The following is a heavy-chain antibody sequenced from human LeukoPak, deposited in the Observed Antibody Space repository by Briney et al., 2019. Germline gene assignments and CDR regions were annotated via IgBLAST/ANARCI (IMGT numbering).Heavy chain of an antibody. CDR2: VYYSGST. CDR1: GGSISSYY. J-gene: IGHJ4*02. Sequence: SETLSLTCTVSGGSISSYYWSWIRQPPGKGLEWIGYVYYSGSTTYNPSLKSRVTISIDTSKNQFSLKLSSVTAADTAVYYCAREGSGWYYFDYWGQGTLVTVSS. V-gene: IGHV4-59*01. CDR3: AREGSGWYYFDY. D-gene: IGHD6-19*01.